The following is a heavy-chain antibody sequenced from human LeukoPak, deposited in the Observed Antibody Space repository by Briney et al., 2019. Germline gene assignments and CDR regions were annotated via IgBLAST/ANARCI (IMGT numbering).Heavy chain of an antibody. CDR2: ISSSGSTI. J-gene: IGHJ4*02. CDR3: ALGKNFGYHYFDF. Sequence: GGSLRLSCAASGFTFSDYYMSWIRQAPGKGLEWVSYISSSGSTIYYADSVKGRFTISRDYSKNTLFLQMSSLRPEDTAVYYCALGKNFGYHYFDFWGQGALVTVSS. V-gene: IGHV3-11*04. D-gene: IGHD2-2*03. CDR1: GFTFSDYY.